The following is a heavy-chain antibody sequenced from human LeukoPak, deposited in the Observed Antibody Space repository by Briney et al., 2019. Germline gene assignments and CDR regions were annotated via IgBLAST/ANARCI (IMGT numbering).Heavy chain of an antibody. D-gene: IGHD6-13*01. Sequence: PGGSLRLSCAASGFTFSGSAMHWVRQASGKGLEWVGRIRSKANSYATAYAASVKGRFTISRDDSKNTAYLQMNSLKTEDTAVYYCTRSRQQLPPFYYYYMDVWGKGTTVTISS. J-gene: IGHJ6*03. CDR1: GFTFSGSA. CDR2: IRSKANSYAT. V-gene: IGHV3-73*01. CDR3: TRSRQQLPPFYYYYMDV.